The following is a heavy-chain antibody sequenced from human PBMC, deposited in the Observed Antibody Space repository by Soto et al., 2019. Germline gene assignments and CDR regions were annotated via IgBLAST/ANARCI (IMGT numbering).Heavy chain of an antibody. J-gene: IGHJ4*02. V-gene: IGHV2-26*01. CDR1: GFSLSNARMG. CDR3: ARIRAVAGANFDY. D-gene: IGHD6-19*01. CDR2: IFSNDEK. Sequence: QVTLKESGPVLVKPTETLTLTCTVSGFSLSNARMGVSWIGQPPGKALEWLAHIFSNDEKSYSTSLKSRLTISKDTSKSQVVLTMTNMDPVDTATYYCARIRAVAGANFDYWGQGTLVTVSS.